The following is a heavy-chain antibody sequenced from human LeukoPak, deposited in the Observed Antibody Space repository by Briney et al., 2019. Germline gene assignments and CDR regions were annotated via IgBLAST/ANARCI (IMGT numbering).Heavy chain of an antibody. V-gene: IGHV5-10-1*01. CDR3: ARGYCSGGSCYVIDYYFDY. Sequence: GESLKISCQGSGYSFTRYWISWVRQMPGKGLEWMGKIDPSDSYTNYSPSFQGHVTISADKSISTAYLHWSSLKASDTAMYYCARGYCSGGSCYVIDYYFDYWGQGTLVTVSS. CDR1: GYSFTRYW. J-gene: IGHJ4*02. D-gene: IGHD2-15*01. CDR2: IDPSDSYT.